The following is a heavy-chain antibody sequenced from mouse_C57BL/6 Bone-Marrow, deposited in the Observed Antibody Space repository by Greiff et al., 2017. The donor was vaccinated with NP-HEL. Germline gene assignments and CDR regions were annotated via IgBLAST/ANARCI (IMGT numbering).Heavy chain of an antibody. CDR1: GYTFTSYW. J-gene: IGHJ2*01. V-gene: IGHV1-55*01. CDR3: ADYGSSYFDY. D-gene: IGHD1-1*01. CDR2: IYPGSGST. Sequence: QVQLQQPGAELVKPGASVKMSCTASGYTFTSYWITWVKQRPGQGLEWIGDIYPGSGSTNYNAKFKSKATLTVDTSSSTAYMQLSSLTSEDSAVYYCADYGSSYFDYWGQGTTLTVSS.